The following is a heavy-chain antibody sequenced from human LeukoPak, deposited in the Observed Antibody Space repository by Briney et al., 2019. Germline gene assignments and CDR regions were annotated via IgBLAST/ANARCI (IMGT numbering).Heavy chain of an antibody. J-gene: IGHJ4*02. Sequence: ASVKVSCKASGYTFANYYITWVRQAPGQGLEWMGWISAYNGNTNYAQKLQGRVTMTTDTSTSTAYMELRSLRSDDTAVYYCARDRVSGYCSGCPFPDYWGQGTLVTVSS. CDR3: ARDRVSGYCSGCPFPDY. V-gene: IGHV1-18*01. CDR1: GYTFANYY. CDR2: ISAYNGNT. D-gene: IGHD2-15*01.